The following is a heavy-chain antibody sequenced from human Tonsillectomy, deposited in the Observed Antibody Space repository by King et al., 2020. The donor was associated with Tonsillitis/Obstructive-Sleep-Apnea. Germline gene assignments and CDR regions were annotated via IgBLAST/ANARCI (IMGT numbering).Heavy chain of an antibody. CDR2: IKSDGSST. D-gene: IGHD2-15*01. J-gene: IGHJ4*02. CDR3: ARGGPKGSTDY. Sequence: VQLVESGGGLVQPGGSLRLSCAASGFTFSTYWMYWVRHAPGKGLLWVSRIKSDGSSTSYADSVKGRFTISRDDARNTLYLQMNSLRAEDTAVHYCARGGPKGSTDYWGQGTLVTVSS. V-gene: IGHV3-74*01. CDR1: GFTFSTYW.